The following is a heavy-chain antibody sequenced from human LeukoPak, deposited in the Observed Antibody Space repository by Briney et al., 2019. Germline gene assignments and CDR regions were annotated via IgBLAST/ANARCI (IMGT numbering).Heavy chain of an antibody. CDR1: GFTFSSYW. Sequence: GGSLRLSCAASGFTFSSYWMSWVRQAPGKGLEWVANIKQDGSEKYYVDSVKGRFTISRDNAKNSLYLQMNSLRAEDTAVYYCASRYFDWFPGNDAFDIRGQGTMVTVSS. CDR3: ASRYFDWFPGNDAFDI. CDR2: IKQDGSEK. D-gene: IGHD3-9*01. V-gene: IGHV3-7*01. J-gene: IGHJ3*02.